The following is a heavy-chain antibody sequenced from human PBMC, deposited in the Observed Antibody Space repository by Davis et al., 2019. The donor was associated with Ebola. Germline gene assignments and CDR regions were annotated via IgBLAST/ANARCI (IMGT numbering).Heavy chain of an antibody. CDR1: GFTFSSYA. CDR2: ISGSGGST. D-gene: IGHD6-19*01. CDR3: AKSESQSGWYIRWYFDL. V-gene: IGHV3-23*01. Sequence: GGSLRLSCAASGFTFSSYAMSWVRQAPGKGLEWVSAISGSGGSTYYADSVKGRFTISRDNSKNTLYLQMNSLRAEDTAVYYCAKSESQSGWYIRWYFDLWGRGTLVTVSS. J-gene: IGHJ2*01.